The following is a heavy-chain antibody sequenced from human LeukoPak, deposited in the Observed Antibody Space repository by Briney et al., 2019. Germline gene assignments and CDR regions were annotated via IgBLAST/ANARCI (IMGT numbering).Heavy chain of an antibody. CDR1: GYTFTSYG. CDR2: ISAYNGNT. J-gene: IGHJ6*02. Sequence: ASVKVSCKASGYTFTSYGISWVRQAPGQGLEWMGWISAYNGNTNHAQKLQGRVTMTTDTSTSTAYMELRSLRSDDTAVYYCASDQHHSSGWSHTNYYYYGMDVWGQGTTVTVSS. V-gene: IGHV1-18*01. D-gene: IGHD6-19*01. CDR3: ASDQHHSSGWSHTNYYYYGMDV.